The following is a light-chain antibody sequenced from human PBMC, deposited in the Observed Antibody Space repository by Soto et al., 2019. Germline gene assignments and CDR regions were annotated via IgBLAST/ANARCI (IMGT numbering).Light chain of an antibody. J-gene: IGKJ3*01. Sequence: DIQMTQSPSSLSASVGDRVTITCRASQGISNYLAWYQQKPGKVPKVLIYAASTLQSGVPSRFSGSGSGTDFSLTISSLQPEDVKTHYCQKYNSASFTFGPGTKVDIK. CDR2: AAS. CDR3: QKYNSASFT. CDR1: QGISNY. V-gene: IGKV1-27*01.